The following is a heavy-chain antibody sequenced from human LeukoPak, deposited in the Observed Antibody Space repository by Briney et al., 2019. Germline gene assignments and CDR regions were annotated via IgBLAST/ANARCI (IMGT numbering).Heavy chain of an antibody. CDR3: ARDPYDYGDY. Sequence: GKSLRLSCAASRFTFSNYGMHWVRQAPGKGLEWVAVISYDGSNKYYADSVKGRFTISRDNFKNTLYLQMNSLRAEDTAVYYCARDPYDYGDYWGQGTLVTVSS. V-gene: IGHV3-30*03. CDR1: RFTFSNYG. J-gene: IGHJ4*02. D-gene: IGHD4-17*01. CDR2: ISYDGSNK.